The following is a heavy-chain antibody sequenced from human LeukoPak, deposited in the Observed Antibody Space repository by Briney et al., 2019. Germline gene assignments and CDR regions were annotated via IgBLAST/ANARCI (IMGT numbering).Heavy chain of an antibody. CDR3: GATGTTGYYYYYGMDV. Sequence: SGGSLRLSCAASGFTFSSYSMNWVRQAPGKGLEWVSSISTSSSYIYYADSVKGRLTISRDNAKNSLYLQMNSLSAEDTAVYHCGATGTTGYYYYYGMDVWGKGTTVTVSS. J-gene: IGHJ6*04. CDR2: ISTSSSYI. V-gene: IGHV3-21*01. CDR1: GFTFSSYS. D-gene: IGHD1-1*01.